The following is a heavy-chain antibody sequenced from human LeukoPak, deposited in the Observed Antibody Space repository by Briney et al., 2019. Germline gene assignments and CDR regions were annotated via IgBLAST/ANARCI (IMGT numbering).Heavy chain of an antibody. CDR2: ISGSGGST. Sequence: GGSLRLSCAASGFTFGSYAMSWVRQAPGKGLEWVSAISGSGGSTYYADSVKGRFTLSRDNSKNTLYLQMNSVRAEDTALYYCAKDCTSTNCYVDYWGQGTLVTVSS. D-gene: IGHD2-2*01. CDR1: GFTFGSYA. CDR3: AKDCTSTNCYVDY. J-gene: IGHJ4*02. V-gene: IGHV3-23*01.